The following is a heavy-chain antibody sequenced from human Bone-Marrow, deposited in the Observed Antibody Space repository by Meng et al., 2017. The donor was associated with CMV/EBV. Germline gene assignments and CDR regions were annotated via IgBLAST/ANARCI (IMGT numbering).Heavy chain of an antibody. Sequence: GESLKISCAASGFTFSSYWMSWVRQAPGKGLEWVAVISYDGSNKYYADSVKGRFTISRDNSKNTLYLQMNSLRAEDTAVYYCARAPLDSHCSSTSCNVGYWGQGTLVTVSS. CDR2: ISYDGSNK. CDR1: GFTFSSYW. CDR3: ARAPLDSHCSSTSCNVGY. J-gene: IGHJ4*02. V-gene: IGHV3-30-3*01. D-gene: IGHD2-2*01.